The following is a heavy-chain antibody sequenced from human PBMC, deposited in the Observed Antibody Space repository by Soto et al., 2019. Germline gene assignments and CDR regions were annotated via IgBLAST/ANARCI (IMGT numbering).Heavy chain of an antibody. CDR2: IGGSGDST. CDR3: AKVFYYYDSSGYYYFDY. D-gene: IGHD3-22*01. V-gene: IGHV3-23*01. Sequence: PGGSLRLSCAASGFTFSSYAMSWVRQAPRKGLEWVSGIGGSGDSTYYADSVKGRFTISRGNSKNTLYLQMSSLRAEDTAVYYCAKVFYYYDSSGYYYFDYWGQGTLVTVSS. J-gene: IGHJ4*02. CDR1: GFTFSSYA.